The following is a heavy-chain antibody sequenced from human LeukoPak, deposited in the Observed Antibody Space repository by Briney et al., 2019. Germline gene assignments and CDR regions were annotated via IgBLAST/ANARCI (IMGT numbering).Heavy chain of an antibody. CDR1: GFTNINYW. V-gene: IGHV3-7*01. Sequence: GGSRRLSCPASGFTNINYWRTGAPKLPGRGLQWWPSIKQDGSVEYYVDSVKGRFTISRDNAKNSHYLQMNSLRVEDMAVYYCARWADDSGIYYIASWGQGTLITVSS. J-gene: IGHJ4*02. D-gene: IGHD3-10*01. CDR2: IKQDGSVE. CDR3: ARWADDSGIYYIAS.